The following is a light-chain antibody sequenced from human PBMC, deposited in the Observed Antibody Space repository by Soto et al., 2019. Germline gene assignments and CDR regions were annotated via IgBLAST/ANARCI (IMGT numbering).Light chain of an antibody. CDR3: QQYNNWPQLT. Sequence: ETVMTQSPPTLPMSPGERAIVSCRASQSVSGNLAWYQQKPGQAPRLLISDASTRATGIPARFSGSGSGTEFTLTISSLQSEDFAVYYCQQYNNWPQLTFGGGTKVDIK. CDR2: DAS. V-gene: IGKV3-15*01. CDR1: QSVSGN. J-gene: IGKJ4*01.